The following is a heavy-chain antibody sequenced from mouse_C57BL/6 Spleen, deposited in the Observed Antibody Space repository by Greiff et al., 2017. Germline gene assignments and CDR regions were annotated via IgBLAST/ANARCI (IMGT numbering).Heavy chain of an antibody. V-gene: IGHV1-82*01. J-gene: IGHJ4*01. D-gene: IGHD2-2*01. CDR3: AGGYDDYAMDY. CDR2: IYPGDGDT. CDR1: GYAFSSSW. Sequence: QVQLQQSGPELVKPGASVKISCKASGYAFSSSWMNWVKQRPGKGLEWIGRIYPGDGDTNYNGKFKGKATLTADKSSSTAYMQLSSLTSEDSAVYFCAGGYDDYAMDYWGQGTSVTVSS.